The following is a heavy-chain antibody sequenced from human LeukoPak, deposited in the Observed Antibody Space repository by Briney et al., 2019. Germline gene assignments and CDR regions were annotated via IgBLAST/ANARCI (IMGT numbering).Heavy chain of an antibody. Sequence: ASVKVSCKASGYTFTSYGISWVRQAPGQGLEWMGWIIPALNIVNYAQKFQGRVTITADKFTNTAYMELSSLRSEDTAVYYCARDPALLGYCKSVSCPVTYGMDAWGQGTTVTVSS. CDR2: IIPALNIV. V-gene: IGHV1-69*10. D-gene: IGHD2-15*01. CDR1: GYTFTSYG. J-gene: IGHJ6*02. CDR3: ARDPALLGYCKSVSCPVTYGMDA.